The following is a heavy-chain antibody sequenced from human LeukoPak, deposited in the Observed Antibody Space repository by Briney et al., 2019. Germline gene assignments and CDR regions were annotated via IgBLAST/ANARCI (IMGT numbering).Heavy chain of an antibody. CDR1: GASISTYY. CDR3: ARLAHGRHDY. Sequence: SETLSLTCTVSGASISTYYWSWIRQPPGKGLEWIGYIYYSGSTNYNPSLKSRVTISVDTSKNQFSLELTSVTAADTAMYYCARLAHGRHDYWGQGTLVTVSS. V-gene: IGHV4-59*08. J-gene: IGHJ4*02. CDR2: IYYSGST.